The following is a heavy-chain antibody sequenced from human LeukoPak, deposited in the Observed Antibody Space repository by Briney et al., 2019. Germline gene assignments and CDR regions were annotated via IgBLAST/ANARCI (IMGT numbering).Heavy chain of an antibody. CDR2: ISSTGSTI. CDR3: ARQRRDGYNAGWFDP. V-gene: IGHV3-48*03. D-gene: IGHD5-24*01. J-gene: IGHJ5*02. Sequence: QPGGSLRLSCAASGFTFSSYEMNWVRQAPGKGLEWVSYISSTGSTIYYADSVKGRFTISRDNAKNSLYLQMNSLRAEDTAVYYCARQRRDGYNAGWFDPWGQGTLVTVSS. CDR1: GFTFSSYE.